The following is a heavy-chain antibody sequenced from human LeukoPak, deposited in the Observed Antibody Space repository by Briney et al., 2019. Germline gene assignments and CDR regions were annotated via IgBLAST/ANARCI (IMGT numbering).Heavy chain of an antibody. J-gene: IGHJ4*02. D-gene: IGHD3-22*01. CDR2: ISSSSSYI. Sequence: GGSLRLSCAASGFTFNSYTMNWVRQAPGKGLEWVSSISSSSSYIYYADSVKGRFTISRDNAKNSLYLQMNSLRAEDTAVYYCAREEYYDSSVYGYWGQGTLVTVSS. CDR1: GFTFNSYT. CDR3: AREEYYDSSVYGY. V-gene: IGHV3-21*01.